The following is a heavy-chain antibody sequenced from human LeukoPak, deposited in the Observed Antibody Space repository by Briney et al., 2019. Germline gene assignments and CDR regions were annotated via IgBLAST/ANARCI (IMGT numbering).Heavy chain of an antibody. CDR1: GGSISSGGYY. CDR3: AFSTQSYYYYMDV. CDR2: IYYSGST. Sequence: SETLSLTCTVPGGSISSGGYYWSWIRQHPGKGLEWIGYIYYSGSTYYNPSLKSRVTISVDTSKNQFSLKLSSVTAADTAVYYCAFSTQSYYYYMDVWGKGTTVTVSS. V-gene: IGHV4-31*03. J-gene: IGHJ6*03.